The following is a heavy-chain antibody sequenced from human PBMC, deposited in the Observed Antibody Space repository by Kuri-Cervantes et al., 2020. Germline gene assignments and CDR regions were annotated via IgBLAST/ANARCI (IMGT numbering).Heavy chain of an antibody. CDR3: ARSRGYSYGYCFDY. Sequence: ESLKISCVVSGFTFSSYAMSWVRQPPGKGLEWIGYIYYSGSTNYNPSLKSRVTISVDTSKNQFSLKLSSVTAADTAVYYCARSRGYSYGYCFDYWGQGTLVTVSS. CDR1: GFTFSSYA. J-gene: IGHJ4*02. CDR2: IYYSGST. D-gene: IGHD5-18*01. V-gene: IGHV4-59*01.